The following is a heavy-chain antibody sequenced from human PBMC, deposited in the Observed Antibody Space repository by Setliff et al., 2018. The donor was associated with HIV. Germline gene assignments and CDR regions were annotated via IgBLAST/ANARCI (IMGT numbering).Heavy chain of an antibody. J-gene: IGHJ3*02. CDR3: ARDLGSEQWLPDAFDI. CDR1: GYTFTDYY. CDR2: VNPNSGGT. V-gene: IGHV1-2*02. Sequence: ASVKVSCKASGYTFTDYYMHWVRQAPGQGLEWMGWVNPNSGGTNYAPKFQGRVTMTWDTSISTAYMEVSRLRSDDTALYYCARDLGSEQWLPDAFDICGQGTMVTVSS. D-gene: IGHD6-19*01.